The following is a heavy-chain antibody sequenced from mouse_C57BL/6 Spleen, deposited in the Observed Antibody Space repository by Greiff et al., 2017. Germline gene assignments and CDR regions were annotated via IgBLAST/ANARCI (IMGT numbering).Heavy chain of an antibody. V-gene: IGHV5-17*01. Sequence: VQLKESGGGLVKPGRSLKLSCAASGYTFSDYGMHWVRQAPEKGLEWVAYISSGSSTIYYADTVKGRFTISRDNAKNTLFLQMTSLRSEDTAMYDCARRGYGSSPYWYFDVWGTGTTVTVSS. CDR1: GYTFSDYG. CDR2: ISSGSSTI. CDR3: ARRGYGSSPYWYFDV. D-gene: IGHD1-1*01. J-gene: IGHJ1*03.